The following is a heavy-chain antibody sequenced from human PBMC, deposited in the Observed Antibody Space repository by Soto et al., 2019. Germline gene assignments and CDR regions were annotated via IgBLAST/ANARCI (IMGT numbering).Heavy chain of an antibody. V-gene: IGHV4-39*01. CDR3: AIKYYYDSSGYPRASFDY. CDR1: GGSISSSSYY. J-gene: IGHJ4*02. D-gene: IGHD3-22*01. CDR2: TYYSGST. Sequence: PSETLSLTCTVSGGSISSSSYYWGWIRQPPGKGLEWIGSTYYSGSTYYNPSLKSRVTISVDTSKNQFSLKLSSVTAADTAVYYCAIKYYYDSSGYPRASFDYWGQGTLVTVSS.